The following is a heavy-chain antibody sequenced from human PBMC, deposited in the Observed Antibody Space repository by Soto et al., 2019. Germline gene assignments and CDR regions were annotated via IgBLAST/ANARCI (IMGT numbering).Heavy chain of an antibody. CDR1: GFTFSSYA. Sequence: AGGSLRLSCAVSGFTFSSYAMSWVRQAPGKGLEWVSGISGSGGSTYYADSVKGRFTISRDNSKNTLYLQMNSLRAEDTAVYYCAKGGYCSSTSCYSAPSEVWGQGTTGTVSS. V-gene: IGHV3-23*01. CDR3: AKGGYCSSTSCYSAPSEV. D-gene: IGHD2-2*02. CDR2: ISGSGGST. J-gene: IGHJ6*02.